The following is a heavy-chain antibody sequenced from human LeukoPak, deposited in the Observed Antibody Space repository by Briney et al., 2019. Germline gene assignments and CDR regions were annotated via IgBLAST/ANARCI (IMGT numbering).Heavy chain of an antibody. Sequence: GASVKVSCKDSVGTFSNYAISWVRQAPGQGLEWVGWISAYNRNTNNTKKLRGRVTMTTVTSTSTGYMELRSLRSDDTAVYYCARDLVVVAAFYYYGMDVWGQGTTVTVSS. D-gene: IGHD2-15*01. V-gene: IGHV1-18*01. CDR1: VGTFSNYA. J-gene: IGHJ6*02. CDR2: ISAYNRNT. CDR3: ARDLVVVAAFYYYGMDV.